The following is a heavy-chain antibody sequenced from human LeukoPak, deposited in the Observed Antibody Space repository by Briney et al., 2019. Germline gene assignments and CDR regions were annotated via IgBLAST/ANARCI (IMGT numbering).Heavy chain of an antibody. V-gene: IGHV3-23*01. CDR2: ISGSGGST. CDR3: AKRHRPRQVTAFDP. D-gene: IGHD2-21*02. J-gene: IGHJ5*02. Sequence: PGGSLRLSRAASGFTFSSYAMSWVRQAPGKGLEWVSAISGSGGSTHYADSVKGRFTISRDNSNNTLYLQMNSLRVEDTAVYYCAKRHRPRQVTAFDPWGQGTLVTVSS. CDR1: GFTFSSYA.